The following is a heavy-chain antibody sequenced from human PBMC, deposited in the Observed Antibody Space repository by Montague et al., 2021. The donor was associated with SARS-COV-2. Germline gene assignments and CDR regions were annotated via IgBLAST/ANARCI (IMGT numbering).Heavy chain of an antibody. CDR2: ISYDGSNK. CDR1: GFTFSSYA. D-gene: IGHD1-26*01. J-gene: IGHJ6*02. Sequence: SLRLSCAASGFTFSSYAMHWVRQAPGKGLEWVAVISYDGSNKYYADSVKGRFTISRDNSKNTLYLQMNSLRAEDTAVYYCARLWDTVYYYYGMDVWGQGTTVTVSS. CDR3: ARLWDTVYYYYGMDV. V-gene: IGHV3-30*04.